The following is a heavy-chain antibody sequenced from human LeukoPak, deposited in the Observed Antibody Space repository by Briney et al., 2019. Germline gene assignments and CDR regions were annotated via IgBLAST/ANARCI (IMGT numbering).Heavy chain of an antibody. CDR1: GFTFSKCS. D-gene: IGHD3-3*01. CDR2: ISSSSSDI. J-gene: IGHJ6*02. Sequence: NPGGSLRLSCAASGFTFSKCSMNWVRQAPGKGLEWISYISSSSSDIYYADSVKGRFTISRDNSKNTLYLQMNSLRAEDTAVYYCARDFGNYDFWSGYYDTLELRYGMDVWGQGTTVTVSS. CDR3: ARDFGNYDFWSGYYDTLELRYGMDV. V-gene: IGHV3-21*05.